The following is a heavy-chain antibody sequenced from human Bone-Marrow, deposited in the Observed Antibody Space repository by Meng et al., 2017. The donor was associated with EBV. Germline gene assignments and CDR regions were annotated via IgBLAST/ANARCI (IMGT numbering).Heavy chain of an antibody. Sequence: QLPLKRSGPPLVKHTQTLTLTCTFSGFSLSTRGVGVGWIRQPPEKALEWLALIYWDDDKRYSPSLKSRLTLTKDTSKNQVVLTMTNMDPVDAATYYCAHIIAARPFDYWGQGTLVTVSS. D-gene: IGHD6-6*01. CDR2: IYWDDDK. CDR3: AHIIAARPFDY. J-gene: IGHJ4*02. V-gene: IGHV2-5*02. CDR1: GFSLSTRGVG.